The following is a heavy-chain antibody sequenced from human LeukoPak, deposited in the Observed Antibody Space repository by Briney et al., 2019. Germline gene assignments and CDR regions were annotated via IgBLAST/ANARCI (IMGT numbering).Heavy chain of an antibody. CDR3: ARQRGISSLGYSSSWYWFDP. Sequence: PSETLSLTCTVSGGSISSSSYYWGWIRQPPGKGLEWIGSIYYSGSTYYNPSLKSRVTISVDTSKNQFSLKLSSVTAADTAVYYCARQRGISSLGYSSSWYWFDPWGQGTLVTVSS. CDR2: IYYSGST. V-gene: IGHV4-39*01. J-gene: IGHJ5*02. D-gene: IGHD6-13*01. CDR1: GGSISSSSYY.